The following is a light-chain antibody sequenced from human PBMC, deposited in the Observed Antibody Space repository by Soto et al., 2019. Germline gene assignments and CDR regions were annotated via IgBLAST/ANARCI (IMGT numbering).Light chain of an antibody. CDR2: EVS. J-gene: IGLJ1*01. CDR1: SSDVGTYNL. V-gene: IGLV2-14*02. Sequence: QSALTQPASVSGSPGQSITISCTGTSSDVGTYNLVSWYQQHPGKAPKLMIYEVSNRPSGVSSRFSGSKSGNTASLTISGLQAEDEADYYCSSYTSSSTLFGTGTKVT. CDR3: SSYTSSSTL.